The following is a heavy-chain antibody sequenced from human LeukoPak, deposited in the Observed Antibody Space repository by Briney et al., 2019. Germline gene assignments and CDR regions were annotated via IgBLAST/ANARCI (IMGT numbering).Heavy chain of an antibody. J-gene: IGHJ4*02. CDR1: GFTFTSSA. D-gene: IGHD1-26*01. Sequence: SVKVSCKASGFTFTSSAVQWVRQARGQRLEWIGWIVVGSGNTNYAQKFQERVTITRDMSTSTAYMKLSSLRSEDTAVYYCAAEGPIVGAINYWGQGTLVTVSS. V-gene: IGHV1-58*01. CDR2: IVVGSGNT. CDR3: AAEGPIVGAINY.